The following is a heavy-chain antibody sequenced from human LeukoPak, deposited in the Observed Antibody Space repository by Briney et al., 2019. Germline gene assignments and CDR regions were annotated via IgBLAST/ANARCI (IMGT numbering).Heavy chain of an antibody. V-gene: IGHV1-18*01. Sequence: GASVKVSCKASGYTFTSYGISWVRQAPGQGLEWMGWISAYNGNTNYAQKLQGRDTMTTDTSTSTAYMELRSLRSDDTAVYYCARERGAIVATTNRAFAFDYWGQGTLVTVSS. D-gene: IGHD5-12*01. CDR1: GYTFTSYG. CDR2: ISAYNGNT. J-gene: IGHJ4*02. CDR3: ARERGAIVATTNRAFAFDY.